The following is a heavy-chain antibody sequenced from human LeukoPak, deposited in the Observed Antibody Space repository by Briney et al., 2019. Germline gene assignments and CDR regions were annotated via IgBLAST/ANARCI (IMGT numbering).Heavy chain of an antibody. J-gene: IGHJ5*02. CDR3: AKDAQPRSRWFDP. D-gene: IGHD3-16*01. Sequence: GGSLRLSCAASGFTFSSYWMNWARQAPGKGLEWVANIKQDGSEKYYVGSVKGRFTISRDNAKNSLYLQMNTLRAEDTAMYYCAKDAQPRSRWFDPWGQGTLVTVSS. CDR1: GFTFSSYW. V-gene: IGHV3-7*03. CDR2: IKQDGSEK.